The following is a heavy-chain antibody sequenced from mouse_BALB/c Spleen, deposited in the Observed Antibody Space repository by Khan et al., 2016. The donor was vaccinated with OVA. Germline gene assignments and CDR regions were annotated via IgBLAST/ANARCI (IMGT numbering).Heavy chain of an antibody. CDR1: GYTFTDYY. CDR3: AGKAIVATRDALDY. CDR2: IYPGSANT. Sequence: VQLQESGPELVKPGASVKISCKASGYTFTDYYINWVKQKPGQGLEWIGWIYPGSANTKYNERFKDKATLTVDTSSSTAYMQLSSLTSEDTAVYYCAGKAIVATRDALDYWGQGTSVTVSS. D-gene: IGHD1-1*01. J-gene: IGHJ4*01. V-gene: IGHV1-84*02.